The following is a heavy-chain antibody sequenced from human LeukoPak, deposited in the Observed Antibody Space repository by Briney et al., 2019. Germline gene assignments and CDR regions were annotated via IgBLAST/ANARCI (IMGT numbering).Heavy chain of an antibody. J-gene: IGHJ4*02. CDR3: VREDTPATANY. CDR1: GFNFSNHA. D-gene: IGHD2-21*02. V-gene: IGHV3-23*01. CDR2: ISGGGDIT. Sequence: GGSLRLSCAASGFNFSNHAMSWVRQTAGKGLEWVSAISGGGDITYYADSVKGRFTISRDNSKDTLFLQMHSLRPGDTAVYYCVREDTPATANYWGQGTLVTISS.